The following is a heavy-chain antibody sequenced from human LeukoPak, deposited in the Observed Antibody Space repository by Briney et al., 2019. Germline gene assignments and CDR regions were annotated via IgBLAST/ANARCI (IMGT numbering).Heavy chain of an antibody. V-gene: IGHV4-59*01. Sequence: SETLSLTCTVSGGSISSYYWSWIRQPPGKGLEWIGYIYYSGSTNYNPSLKSRVTISVDTSKNQFSLKLSSVTAADTAVYYRARGSPGHIWFGGYFDYWGQGTLVTVSS. J-gene: IGHJ4*02. CDR2: IYYSGST. CDR1: GGSISSYY. D-gene: IGHD3-10*01. CDR3: ARGSPGHIWFGGYFDY.